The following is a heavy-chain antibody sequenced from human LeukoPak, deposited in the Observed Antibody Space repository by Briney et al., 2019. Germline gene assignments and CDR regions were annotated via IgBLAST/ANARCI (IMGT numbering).Heavy chain of an antibody. CDR1: GYTFTSYG. Sequence: ASVKVSCKASGYTFTSYGISWVRQAPGQGLEWMGWISAYNGNTNYAQKLQGRVTMTTDTSTSTAHMELRSLRSDDTAVYYCARATGGFWSGYFCCGGQGTLVTVSS. V-gene: IGHV1-18*01. CDR3: ARATGGFWSGYFCC. CDR2: ISAYNGNT. J-gene: IGHJ4*02. D-gene: IGHD3-3*01.